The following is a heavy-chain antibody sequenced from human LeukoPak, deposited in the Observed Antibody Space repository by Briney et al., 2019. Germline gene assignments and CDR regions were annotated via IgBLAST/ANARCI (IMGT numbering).Heavy chain of an antibody. CDR3: ARQTGTYFDY. J-gene: IGHJ4*02. V-gene: IGHV5-51*01. Sequence: GESLKISCKASGYNFATYRIGWVRQMPGKGLEWMGIIYPSDSDTRYSPSFQGQVTISADKSISTAYLQWSSLKASDTAMYYCARQTGTYFDYWGQGTLVTVSS. CDR2: IYPSDSDT. CDR1: GYNFATYR. D-gene: IGHD1-1*01.